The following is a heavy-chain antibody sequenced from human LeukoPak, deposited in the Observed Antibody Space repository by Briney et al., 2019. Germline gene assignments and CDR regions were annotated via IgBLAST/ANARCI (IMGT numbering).Heavy chain of an antibody. CDR2: MNPNSGNT. J-gene: IGHJ4*02. D-gene: IGHD3-3*01. Sequence: GASVKVSCKASGYTFTSYDINWVRQATGQGLEWMGWMNPNSGNTGYAQKFQGRVTMTRNTSISTAYMELSSLRSDDTAVYYCAKDRIPGFSGPFDYWGQGTLVTVSS. V-gene: IGHV1-8*01. CDR1: GYTFTSYD. CDR3: AKDRIPGFSGPFDY.